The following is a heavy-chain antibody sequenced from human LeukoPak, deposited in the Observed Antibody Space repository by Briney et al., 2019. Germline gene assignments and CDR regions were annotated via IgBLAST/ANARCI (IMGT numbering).Heavy chain of an antibody. CDR2: INPNSGGT. CDR3: ARDGSSSWRYYHYYMDV. V-gene: IGHV1-2*02. D-gene: IGHD6-13*01. CDR1: GYTFTGYC. J-gene: IGHJ6*03. Sequence: ASVKVSCKASGYTFTGYCMHWVRQAPGQGLEWMGWINPNSGGTNYAQKFQGRVTMTRDTSISTAYMELSRLRSDDTAVYYCARDGSSSWRYYHYYMDVWGKGTTVTVSS.